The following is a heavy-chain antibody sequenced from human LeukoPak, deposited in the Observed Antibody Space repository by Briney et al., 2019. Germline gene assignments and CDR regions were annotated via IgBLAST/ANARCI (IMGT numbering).Heavy chain of an antibody. CDR2: IYTTGST. J-gene: IGHJ6*03. V-gene: IGHV4-61*02. Sequence: SQTLSLTCNVSGGSLSRRSYYWSWIRQPAGKGLEWIGRIYTTGSTNYNPSLKSRVTISVDTSKNQLSLKLSSVTAADTAVYYCARDTEMGYYYYMYVWGKGTTVTVSS. CDR1: GGSLSRRSYY. D-gene: IGHD5-24*01. CDR3: ARDTEMGYYYYMYV.